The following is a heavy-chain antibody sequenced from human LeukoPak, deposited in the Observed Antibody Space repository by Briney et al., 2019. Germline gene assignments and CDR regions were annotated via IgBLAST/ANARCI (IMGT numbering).Heavy chain of an antibody. CDR3: ARGGKLHPQSPY. CDR2: INQDGSEK. Sequence: GGSLRLSCAASGFTFTTYWMSWVRQAPGKGLEWVANINQDGSEKYYVDSVKGRFTISRDNGKNSLYLQMNSLGAGDTAVYYCARGGKLHPQSPYWGQGTLVTVSS. CDR1: GFTFTTYW. D-gene: IGHD3-16*01. J-gene: IGHJ4*02. V-gene: IGHV3-7*01.